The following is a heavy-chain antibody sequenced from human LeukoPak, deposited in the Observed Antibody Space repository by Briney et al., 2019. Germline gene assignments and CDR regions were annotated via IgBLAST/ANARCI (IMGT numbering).Heavy chain of an antibody. J-gene: IGHJ4*02. CDR2: LSNDGCNK. D-gene: IGHD5-18*01. CDR1: GFPFSSYA. CDR3: ATGGSGDTATVSY. V-gene: IGHV3-30-3*01. Sequence: SGGSLRLSCAASGFPFSSYAMHWVRQAPGKGLEWAALLSNDGCNKHYADSVKSRFTISRDNSKNTLYLQLNSLRAEDTAVYFCATGGSGDTATVSYWGQGTLVTVPS.